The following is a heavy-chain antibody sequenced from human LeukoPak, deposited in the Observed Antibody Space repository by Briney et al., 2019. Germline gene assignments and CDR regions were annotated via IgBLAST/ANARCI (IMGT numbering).Heavy chain of an antibody. D-gene: IGHD3-22*01. V-gene: IGHV4-34*01. Sequence: SETLSLTCAVYGGSFSGYYWSWIRQPPGKGLEWIGEINHSGSTNYNPSLKSRVTISVDTSKNQFSLKLSSVTAADTAVYYCARQVSWADSSGYSPSFDYWGQGTLVTVSS. J-gene: IGHJ4*02. CDR2: INHSGST. CDR1: GGSFSGYY. CDR3: ARQVSWADSSGYSPSFDY.